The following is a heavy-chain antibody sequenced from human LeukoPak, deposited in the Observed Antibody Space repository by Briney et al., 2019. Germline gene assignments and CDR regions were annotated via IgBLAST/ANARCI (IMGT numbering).Heavy chain of an antibody. Sequence: GGSLRLSCTASGFTFSSYSMNWVRQAPGKGLEWVSSISSSSSYIYYADSVKGRFTISRDNAKNSLYLQMNSLRAEDTAVYYCARDHEGGVDYWGQGTLVTVST. V-gene: IGHV3-21*01. CDR1: GFTFSSYS. CDR2: ISSSSSYI. J-gene: IGHJ4*02. D-gene: IGHD1-26*01. CDR3: ARDHEGGVDY.